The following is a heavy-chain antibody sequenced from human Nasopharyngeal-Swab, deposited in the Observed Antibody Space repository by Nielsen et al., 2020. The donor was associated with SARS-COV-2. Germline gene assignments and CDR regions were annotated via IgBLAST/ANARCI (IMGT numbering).Heavy chain of an antibody. J-gene: IGHJ4*02. CDR1: GGSFSGYY. Sequence: SETLSLTCAVYGGSFSGYYWSWIRQPPGKGLEWIGEINHSGSTNCNPSLKSRVTISVDTSKNQFSLKLSSVTAADTAVYYCARTPEQLVRNYYFDYWGQGTLVTVSS. D-gene: IGHD6-6*01. CDR3: ARTPEQLVRNYYFDY. CDR2: INHSGST. V-gene: IGHV4-34*01.